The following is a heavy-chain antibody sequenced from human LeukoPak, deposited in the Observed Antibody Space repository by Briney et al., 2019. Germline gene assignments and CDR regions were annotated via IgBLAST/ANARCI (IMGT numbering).Heavy chain of an antibody. V-gene: IGHV3-23*01. CDR1: GFTFSSYG. CDR2: IHASGDTT. CDR3: AKDPNGDYVGTFDM. J-gene: IGHJ3*02. Sequence: GGSLRLSCIASGFTFSSYGMSWVRQTPGKGLEWVSAIHASGDTTYYADFVKGRFSISRDNSKNTLYLQMDSLTAEDAAVYYCAKDPNGDYVGTFDMWGLGTMVTVSS. D-gene: IGHD4-23*01.